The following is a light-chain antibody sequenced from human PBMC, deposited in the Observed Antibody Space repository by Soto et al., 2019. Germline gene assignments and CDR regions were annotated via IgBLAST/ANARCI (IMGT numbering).Light chain of an antibody. V-gene: IGKV3-20*01. J-gene: IGKJ4*01. CDR2: GAS. CDR3: QQYGSSPLT. CDR1: QSVSNNY. Sequence: EIVLTQSPGTLSLSPGERATLSCRASQSVSNNYLAWYQQIPGQAPRLLIYGASSRATGIPDRLSGSGSGTDFTLTISRLEPEDCAVYYCQQYGSSPLTFGGGTKVEIK.